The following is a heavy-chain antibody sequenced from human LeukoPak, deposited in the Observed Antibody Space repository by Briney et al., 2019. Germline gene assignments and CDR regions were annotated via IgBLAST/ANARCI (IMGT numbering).Heavy chain of an antibody. J-gene: IGHJ1*01. V-gene: IGHV3-53*01. Sequence: PGGSLRLSCAASGFTFSDYYMSWVRQAPGKGLEWVSVIYSGGSTYYADSVKGRFTISRDNSKNTLYLQMNSLRAEDTAVYYCARGDDYGDYKHWGQGTLVTVSS. CDR1: GFTFSDYY. D-gene: IGHD4-17*01. CDR2: IYSGGST. CDR3: ARGDDYGDYKH.